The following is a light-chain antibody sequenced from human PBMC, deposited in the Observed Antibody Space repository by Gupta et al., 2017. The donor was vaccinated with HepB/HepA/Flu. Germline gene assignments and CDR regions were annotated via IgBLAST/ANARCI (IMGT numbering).Light chain of an antibody. CDR3: QAWDSSTVV. CDR1: KWGDKY. CDR2: KDS. V-gene: IGLV3-1*01. J-gene: IGLJ2*01. Sequence: SYELTPPPSVSVSPGQAASITCSGDKWGDKYACWYQQKPAQCLLLVIYKDSNRASATRVRFSSSNSATTATLTMGGTEAVDEDYYYCQAWDSSTVVLGGGTKLTVL.